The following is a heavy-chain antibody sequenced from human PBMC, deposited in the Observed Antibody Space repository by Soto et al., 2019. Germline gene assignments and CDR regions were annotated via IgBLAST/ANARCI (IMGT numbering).Heavy chain of an antibody. CDR1: GYTFKDYF. Sequence: GASVKVSCKASGYTFKDYFLHWVRQAPGQGVEWMGWMNSNTGGTNYAQKFQGRVTMTRDTPISTAYMELSRLTSDDTAVYHCARESVVTGTHHFDYWGQGTLVTVSS. D-gene: IGHD1-7*01. CDR2: MNSNTGGT. J-gene: IGHJ4*02. CDR3: ARESVVTGTHHFDY. V-gene: IGHV1-2*02.